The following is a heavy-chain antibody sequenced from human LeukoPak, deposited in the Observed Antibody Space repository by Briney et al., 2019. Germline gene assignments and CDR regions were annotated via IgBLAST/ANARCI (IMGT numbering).Heavy chain of an antibody. CDR2: IYYSGST. Sequence: SETLSLTCTVSGGSISSSSYYWGWIRQPPGKGLEWIGSIYYSGSTYYNPSLKSRVTISVDTSKNQFSLKLSSVTAVDTAVYYCARDRHHNWFDPWGQGTLVTVSS. CDR1: GGSISSSSYY. J-gene: IGHJ5*02. CDR3: ARDRHHNWFDP. V-gene: IGHV4-39*07.